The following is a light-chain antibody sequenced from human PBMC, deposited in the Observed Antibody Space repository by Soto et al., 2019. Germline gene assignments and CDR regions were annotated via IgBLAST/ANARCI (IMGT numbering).Light chain of an antibody. V-gene: IGKV1-9*01. Sequence: DIQLTQSPSFLSASVGDRVTITCRASQALSNYLAWYQQKPGKAPDLLIYSASTLQSGVPSRFSGSGSETEFTLTIRALQPEDFATYYCQQLSRYPLTFGGGNKVEVK. CDR2: SAS. CDR3: QQLSRYPLT. CDR1: QALSNY. J-gene: IGKJ4*01.